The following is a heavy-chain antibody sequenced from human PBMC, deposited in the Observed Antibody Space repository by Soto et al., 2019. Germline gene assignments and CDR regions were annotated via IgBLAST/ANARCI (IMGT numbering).Heavy chain of an antibody. CDR2: VDWNSGST. CDR3: VKGSGSYEVKFGMDV. D-gene: IGHD6-6*01. V-gene: IGHV3-9*01. J-gene: IGHJ6*02. CDR1: GFTFDDFA. Sequence: GGSLRLSCAASGFTFDDFAMHWVRQAPGKGLEWVSGVDWNSGSTAYADSVKGRFTISRDNARNSLCLQMNSLRAEDTALYYCVKGSGSYEVKFGMDVWGQGTTVTVSS.